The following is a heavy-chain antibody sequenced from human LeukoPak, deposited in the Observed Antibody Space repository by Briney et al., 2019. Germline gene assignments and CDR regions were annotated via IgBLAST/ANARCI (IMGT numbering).Heavy chain of an antibody. D-gene: IGHD2-2*01. Sequence: PGGSLRLSCAASGFTFSSYSMNWVRQAPGKGLEWVSAISGSGGSTYYADSVKGRFTISRDNSKNTLYLQMNSLRAEDTAVYYCAKSEYQLLSPFDYWGQGTLVTVSS. V-gene: IGHV3-23*01. CDR2: ISGSGGST. CDR1: GFTFSSYS. CDR3: AKSEYQLLSPFDY. J-gene: IGHJ4*02.